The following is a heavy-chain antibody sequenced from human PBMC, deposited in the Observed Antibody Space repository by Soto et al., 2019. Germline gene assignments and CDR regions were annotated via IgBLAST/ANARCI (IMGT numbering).Heavy chain of an antibody. J-gene: IGHJ6*02. Sequence: QVQLVQSGAEVKKPGSSVKVSCKASGGTFSSYAISWVRQAPGQGLEWMGGIIPIFGTANYAQKFQGRVTITADESTSTAYMELSSLRSEDTAVYYCASLGYSGYDGRGAYYYYRMDVWGQGTTVTVSS. CDR3: ASLGYSGYDGRGAYYYYRMDV. CDR1: GGTFSSYA. CDR2: IIPIFGTA. D-gene: IGHD5-12*01. V-gene: IGHV1-69*01.